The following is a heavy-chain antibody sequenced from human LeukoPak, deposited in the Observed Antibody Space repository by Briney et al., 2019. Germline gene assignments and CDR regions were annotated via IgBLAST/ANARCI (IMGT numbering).Heavy chain of an antibody. J-gene: IGHJ6*02. CDR2: INYDGSST. D-gene: IGHD2-8*01. CDR1: GFTFRNYW. CDR3: ARAPRYCTNGVCYFYYGMDV. V-gene: IGHV3-74*01. Sequence: GGSLRLSCAASGFTFRNYWMHWVRQAPGKGLVWVSRINYDGSSTSYADSVKGRFTISRDNAKNTLYLQMNSLRAEDTAVYYCARAPRYCTNGVCYFYYGMDVWGQGTTVTVSS.